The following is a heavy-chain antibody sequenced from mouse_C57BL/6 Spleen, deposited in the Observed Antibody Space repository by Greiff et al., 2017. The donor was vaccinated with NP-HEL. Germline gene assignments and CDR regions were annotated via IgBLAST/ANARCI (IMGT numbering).Heavy chain of an antibody. CDR2: IYPGSGST. D-gene: IGHD2-2*01. CDR1: GYTFTSYW. CDR3: APRGLRGAMDY. J-gene: IGHJ4*01. Sequence: VHLVESGAELVKPGASVKMSCKASGYTFTSYWITWVKQRPGQGLEWIGDIYPGSGSTNYNEKFKSKATLTVDTSSSTAYMQLSSLTSEDSAVYYCAPRGLRGAMDYWGQGTSVTVSS. V-gene: IGHV1-55*01.